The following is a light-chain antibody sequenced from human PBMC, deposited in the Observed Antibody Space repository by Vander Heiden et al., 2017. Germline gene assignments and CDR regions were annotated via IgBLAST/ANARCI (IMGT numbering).Light chain of an antibody. V-gene: IGLV1-40*01. CDR1: SSNIGAGYD. Sequence: QSVLTQPPSVSGAPGQRVTISCTGNSSNIGAGYDVQWYQQLPGTAPKLLIFGNINRPSGVPDRFSGSKSGTSASLAITGLQAEDEADYYCQSYDTSLSGSRVFGGGTKLTV. CDR2: GNI. J-gene: IGLJ3*02. CDR3: QSYDTSLSGSRV.